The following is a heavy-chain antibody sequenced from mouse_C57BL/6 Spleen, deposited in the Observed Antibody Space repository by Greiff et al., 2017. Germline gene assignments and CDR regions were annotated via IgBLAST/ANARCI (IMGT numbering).Heavy chain of an antibody. Sequence: VKLQQPGAELVKPGASVKLSCKASGYTFTSYWMHWVKQRPGQGLEWIGMIHPNSGSTNYNEKFKSKATLTVDKSSSTAYMQLSSLTSEDSAVYYCARRNWDWYFDVWGTGTTVTVSS. CDR3: ARRNWDWYFDV. V-gene: IGHV1-64*01. CDR1: GYTFTSYW. CDR2: IHPNSGST. J-gene: IGHJ1*03. D-gene: IGHD4-1*01.